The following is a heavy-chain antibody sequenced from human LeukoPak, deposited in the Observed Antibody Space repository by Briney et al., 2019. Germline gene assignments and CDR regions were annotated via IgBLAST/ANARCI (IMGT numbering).Heavy chain of an antibody. Sequence: AGSLRLSCAASGFTFSNAWMSWVRQAPGKGLEWVGRIRNDRITDYAAPVQGRFSISRDNSKNTFYLQMNSLRTEDTGMYFCTWMATIFTVDYWGQGTLVTVSS. V-gene: IGHV3-15*01. CDR3: TWMATIFTVDY. CDR2: IRNDRIT. CDR1: GFTFSNAW. D-gene: IGHD5-12*01. J-gene: IGHJ4*02.